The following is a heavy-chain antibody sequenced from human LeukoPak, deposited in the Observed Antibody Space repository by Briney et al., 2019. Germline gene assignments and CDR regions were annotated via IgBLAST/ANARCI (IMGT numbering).Heavy chain of an antibody. V-gene: IGHV1-46*01. Sequence: ASVKVSCKASGYTFTSYYMHWVRQAPGQGLEWIGIINPSGGSTSYAQKFQGRVTMTRDTSTSTVYMELSSLRSEDTAVYYCARSPTAPDAFDIWGQGTMVTVSS. CDR3: ARSPTAPDAFDI. CDR1: GYTFTSYY. D-gene: IGHD5-18*01. J-gene: IGHJ3*02. CDR2: INPSGGST.